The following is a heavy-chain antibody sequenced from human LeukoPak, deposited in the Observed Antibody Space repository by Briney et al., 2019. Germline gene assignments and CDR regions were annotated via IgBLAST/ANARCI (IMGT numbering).Heavy chain of an antibody. CDR2: IYYSGTT. V-gene: IGHV4-59*01. D-gene: IGHD4-17*01. CDR3: AREDPQTTVPEGMDV. J-gene: IGHJ6*02. CDR1: GGSIRNFY. Sequence: SETLSLTCTVSGGSIRNFYWSWIRQPPGQGLEWIGYIYYSGTTNYNPSLKSRVTMSVDTSKNQFSLKLSSVTAADTAVYYCAREDPQTTVPEGMDVWGQGTTVTVSS.